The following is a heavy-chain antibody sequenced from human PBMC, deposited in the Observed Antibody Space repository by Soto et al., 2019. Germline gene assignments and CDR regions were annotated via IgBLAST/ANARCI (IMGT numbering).Heavy chain of an antibody. Sequence: GGSLRLCWAASGVTFSSYAMSWVRQAPGKGLEWVSAISGSGGSTYYADSVKGRFTISRDNSKNTLYLQMNSLRAEDTAVYYCAKVGLGIPDAFDIWGQGTMVTVS. J-gene: IGHJ3*02. V-gene: IGHV3-23*01. D-gene: IGHD6-13*01. CDR1: GVTFSSYA. CDR3: AKVGLGIPDAFDI. CDR2: ISGSGGST.